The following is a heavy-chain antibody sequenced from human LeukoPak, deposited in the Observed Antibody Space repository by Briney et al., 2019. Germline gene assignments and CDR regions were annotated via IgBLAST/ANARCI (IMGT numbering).Heavy chain of an antibody. D-gene: IGHD1-26*01. CDR2: VKQDGSEK. Sequence: GGSLRLSCAASGFTFTSYWMSWVRQAPGKGLEWVANVKQDGSEKNYVDSVKGRFTISRDNAKNSLSLQMNSLTVEDTAVYYCARVKDGGTLDQWGQGTLVTVSS. V-gene: IGHV3-7*03. CDR1: GFTFTSYW. CDR3: ARVKDGGTLDQ. J-gene: IGHJ4*02.